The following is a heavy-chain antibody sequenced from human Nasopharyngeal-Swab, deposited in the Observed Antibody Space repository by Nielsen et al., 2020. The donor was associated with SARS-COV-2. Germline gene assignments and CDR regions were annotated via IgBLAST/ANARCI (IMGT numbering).Heavy chain of an antibody. D-gene: IGHD1-26*01. Sequence: GESLKISCAASGFTFSSYWMNWVRQAPGKGLEWVANIKQDGSEKYYVDSVKGRFPISRDNAKDSLYLQMNSLRAEDTAVYYCARGIVGAIDYWGQGTLVTVSS. J-gene: IGHJ4*02. CDR2: IKQDGSEK. V-gene: IGHV3-7*03. CDR1: GFTFSSYW. CDR3: ARGIVGAIDY.